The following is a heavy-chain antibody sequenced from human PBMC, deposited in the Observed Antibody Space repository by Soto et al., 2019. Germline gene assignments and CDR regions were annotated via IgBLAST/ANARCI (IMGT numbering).Heavy chain of an antibody. Sequence: QGQLVQSGPEVKKPGASVKVSCKASGYTFSRYGISWVRQAPGQGLEWMGWVSGYNGDTKYAQKVQGRVTMTIDTSTYTAYMELRSLTSDHTAKYYCAKNGQPPYYYYGMDVWGQGTTVTVSS. CDR3: AKNGQPPYYYYGMDV. CDR2: VSGYNGDT. V-gene: IGHV1-18*01. CDR1: GYTFSRYG. D-gene: IGHD2-8*01. J-gene: IGHJ6*02.